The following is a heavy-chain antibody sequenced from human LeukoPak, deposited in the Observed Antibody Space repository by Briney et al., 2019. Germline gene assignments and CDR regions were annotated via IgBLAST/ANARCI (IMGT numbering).Heavy chain of an antibody. CDR1: GYTFTSYG. J-gene: IGHJ5*02. CDR3: ARWCWKCERPDYYGSRSYYGNWFDP. V-gene: IGHV1-18*01. Sequence: ASVKVSCKASGYTFTSYGISWVRQAPGQGLEWMGWISAYNGNTNYAQKLQGRVTMTTDTSTSTAYMELRSLRSDDTAVYYCARWCWKCERPDYYGSRSYYGNWFDPWGQGTLVTVSS. D-gene: IGHD3-10*01. CDR2: ISAYNGNT.